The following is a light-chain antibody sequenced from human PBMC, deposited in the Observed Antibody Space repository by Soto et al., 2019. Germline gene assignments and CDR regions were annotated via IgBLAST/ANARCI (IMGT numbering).Light chain of an antibody. CDR1: QSVSSY. CDR3: QQRNNWPLP. Sequence: ELVLTQSPATLSFSPGERATLSCSANQSVSSYLAWYQQQPGQAPRLLIYDASNRATGIQARFSGSGSGTDFTLHISSLEPADFAVYYYQQRNNWPLPFGGGTKVAIK. J-gene: IGKJ4*01. V-gene: IGKV3-11*01. CDR2: DAS.